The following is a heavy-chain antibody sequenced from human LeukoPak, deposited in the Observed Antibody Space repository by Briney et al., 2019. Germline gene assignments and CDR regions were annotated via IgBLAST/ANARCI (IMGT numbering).Heavy chain of an antibody. Sequence: GGSLRLSCAASAFTISGYAMTWVRQAPGKGLEWVSTISYSGTNAYYADSVKGRLTISRDNSKNMLYLQMNSLGAEDTALYYCAKATHGDYYYYMDVWGKGTTVTVSS. CDR1: AFTISGYA. D-gene: IGHD3-10*01. V-gene: IGHV3-23*01. CDR3: AKATHGDYYYYMDV. CDR2: ISYSGTNA. J-gene: IGHJ6*03.